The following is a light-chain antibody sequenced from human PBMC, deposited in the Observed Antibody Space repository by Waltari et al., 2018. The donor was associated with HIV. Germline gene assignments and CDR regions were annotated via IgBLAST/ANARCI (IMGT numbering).Light chain of an antibody. J-gene: IGKJ3*01. Sequence: DIVMTQSPDSLAVSLGERATINCKSSQRVLYNSNHKNYLAWYQQKPGQPPKLLIYWASTRESGVPDRFSGSGSGTDFTLTISSLQAEDVAVYYCQQYYSTPFTFGPGTKVDIK. CDR1: QRVLYNSNHKNY. CDR2: WAS. V-gene: IGKV4-1*01. CDR3: QQYYSTPFT.